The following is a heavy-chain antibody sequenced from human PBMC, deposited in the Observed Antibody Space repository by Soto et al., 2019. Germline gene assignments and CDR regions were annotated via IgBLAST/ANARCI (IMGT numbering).Heavy chain of an antibody. CDR3: AKGVYFWSCDPTGYYFDY. V-gene: IGHV3-30*18. J-gene: IGHJ4*02. Sequence: GGSLRLSCAASGFTFSSYGMHWVRQAPGKGLEWVAVISYDGSNKYYADSVKGRFTISRDNSKDTLYLQMNSLRAEDTAVYYCAKGVYFWSCDPTGYYFDYWGQGTLVTVSS. D-gene: IGHD3-3*01. CDR2: ISYDGSNK. CDR1: GFTFSSYG.